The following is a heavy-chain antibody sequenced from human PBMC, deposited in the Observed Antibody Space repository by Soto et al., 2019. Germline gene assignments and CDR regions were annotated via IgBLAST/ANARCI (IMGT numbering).Heavy chain of an antibody. J-gene: IGHJ4*02. CDR3: ARDKLRYFDWLSPSPFDY. CDR2: ISAYNGNT. Sequence: ASVKVSCKASGYTFTSYGISWVRQAPGQGLEWMGWISAYNGNTNYAQKLQGGVTMTTDTSTSTAYMELRSLRSDDTAVYYCARDKLRYFDWLSPSPFDYWGQGTLVTVSS. D-gene: IGHD3-9*01. CDR1: GYTFTSYG. V-gene: IGHV1-18*01.